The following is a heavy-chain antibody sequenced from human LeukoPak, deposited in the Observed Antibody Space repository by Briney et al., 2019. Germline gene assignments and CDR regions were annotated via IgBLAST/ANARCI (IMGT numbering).Heavy chain of an antibody. J-gene: IGHJ4*02. CDR1: GYSFTDYG. V-gene: IGHV1-18*01. CDR2: TSAYNGNT. D-gene: IGHD6-6*01. Sequence: ASVKVSCKASGYSFTDYGISWVRQAPGQGLEWMGWTSAYNGNTKYAQILQGRVTMTTDTSTSTAYMGLRSLRSDDTAVYYCAREGIRIRARPIDYWGQGTLATVSS. CDR3: AREGIRIRARPIDY.